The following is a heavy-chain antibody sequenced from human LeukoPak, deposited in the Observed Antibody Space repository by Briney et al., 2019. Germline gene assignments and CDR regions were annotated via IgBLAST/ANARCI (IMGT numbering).Heavy chain of an antibody. Sequence: SETLSLTRTVPGGSISSYYWSWIRQPPARGRQWVGYFYYSGTTNYSPSLKSRVTISVDTSKHHFSQKLSSVTAADTAVYFCARHPPKTYDFLTGYYLPSWYFDLWGRGTLVTVSS. D-gene: IGHD3-9*01. CDR3: ARHPPKTYDFLTGYYLPSWYFDL. CDR2: FYYSGTT. J-gene: IGHJ2*01. V-gene: IGHV4-59*08. CDR1: GGSISSYY.